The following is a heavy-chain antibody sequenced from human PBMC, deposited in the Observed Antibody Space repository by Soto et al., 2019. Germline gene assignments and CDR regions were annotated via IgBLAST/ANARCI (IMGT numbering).Heavy chain of an antibody. D-gene: IGHD5-18*01. CDR1: GFTFSSYA. CDR3: ARDRDTAMVNGFGVYFDY. Sequence: QVQLVESGGGVVQPGRSLRLSCAASGFTFSSYAMHWVRQAPGKGLEWVAVISYDGSNKYYADSVKGRFTISRDNSKNTLYLQMNSLRAEDTAVYYCARDRDTAMVNGFGVYFDYWGQGTLVTVSS. J-gene: IGHJ4*02. V-gene: IGHV3-30-3*01. CDR2: ISYDGSNK.